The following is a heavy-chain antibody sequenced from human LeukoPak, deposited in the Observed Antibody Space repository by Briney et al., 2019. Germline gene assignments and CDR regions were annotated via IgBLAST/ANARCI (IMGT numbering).Heavy chain of an antibody. CDR3: ARYSMTVPRFLDY. D-gene: IGHD2-2*01. CDR2: IHYSGST. J-gene: IGHJ4*02. CDR1: GGSINSYY. Sequence: SETLSLTCTVSGGSINSYYWSWIRQPPGQALDWIGSIHYSGSTNYNPSLKSRVTISVDTSKNQFSQTVTSVTAADTAVYYCARYSMTVPRFLDYWGQGLLVTVSS. V-gene: IGHV4-59*01.